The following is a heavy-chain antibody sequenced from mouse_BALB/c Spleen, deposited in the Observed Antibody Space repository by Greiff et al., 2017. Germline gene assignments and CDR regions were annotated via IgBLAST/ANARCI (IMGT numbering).Heavy chain of an antibody. D-gene: IGHD2-1*01. J-gene: IGHJ3*01. CDR3: AVYGNYGAWFAY. Sequence: EVKLQESGPGLVKPSQSLSLTCTVTGYSITSDYAWNWIRQFPGNKLEWMGYISYSGSTSYNPSLKSRISITRDTSKNQFFLQLNSVTTEDTATYYCAVYGNYGAWFAYWGQGTLVTVSA. V-gene: IGHV3-2*02. CDR1: GYSITSDYA. CDR2: ISYSGST.